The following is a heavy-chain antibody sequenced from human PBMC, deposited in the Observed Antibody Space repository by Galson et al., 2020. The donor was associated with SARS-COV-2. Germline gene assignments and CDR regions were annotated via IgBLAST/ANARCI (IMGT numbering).Heavy chain of an antibody. CDR2: ISYDGSNK. V-gene: IGHV3-30*01. CDR1: GFTFSSYA. Sequence: GGSLRLSCAAPGFTFSSYAMHWVRQAPGKGLEWVAVISYDGSNKYYADSVKGRFTISRDNSKNTLYLQMNSLRAEDTAVYYCARDGIVGATTYYYYMDVWGKGTTVTVSS. J-gene: IGHJ6*03. CDR3: ARDGIVGATTYYYYMDV. D-gene: IGHD1-26*01.